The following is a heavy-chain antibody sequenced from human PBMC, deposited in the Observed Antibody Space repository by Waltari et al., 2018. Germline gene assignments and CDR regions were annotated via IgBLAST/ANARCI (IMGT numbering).Heavy chain of an antibody. D-gene: IGHD3-16*01. CDR3: ARGGPGGGRGMDV. J-gene: IGHJ6*02. Sequence: QVQLVQSGAEVKKPGSSVKVSCKASGGTFSSYAISWVRQAPGQGLEWMGRIIPILGKANYAQKFQGRGTITADKSTSTADMELSSLRSEDTAVYYGARGGPGGGRGMDVWGQGTTVTVSS. V-gene: IGHV1-69*04. CDR2: IIPILGKA. CDR1: GGTFSSYA.